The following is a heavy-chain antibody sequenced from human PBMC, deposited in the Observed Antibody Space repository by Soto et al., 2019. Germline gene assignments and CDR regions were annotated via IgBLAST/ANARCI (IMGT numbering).Heavy chain of an antibody. J-gene: IGHJ1*01. CDR3: ARASGYSSSWYEYFQH. V-gene: IGHV1-2*02. CDR1: GYTFTGYY. CDR2: INPNSGDT. D-gene: IGHD6-13*01. Sequence: ASVKVSCKASGYTFTGYYMHWVRQAPGQGLEWMGWINPNSGDTNYAQKFQGRVTMTRDTSISTAYMELSRLRSDDTAVYYCARASGYSSSWYEYFQHWGQGTLVTVSS.